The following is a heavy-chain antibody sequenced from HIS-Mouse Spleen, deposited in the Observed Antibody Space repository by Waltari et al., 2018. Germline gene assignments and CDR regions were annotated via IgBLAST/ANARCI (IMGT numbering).Heavy chain of an antibody. J-gene: IGHJ3*02. CDR2: LSYDGRTK. Sequence: QVQLVESGGGVVQPGRSLRLSCAASGFTFCSYAMHWVRQAPGKGRECVAVLSYDGRTKYYADAVKGRFTISRHNSKNTLYLQMNSLRAEDTAVYYCARDRAYSSSSAFDIWGQGTMVTVSS. CDR3: ARDRAYSSSSAFDI. D-gene: IGHD6-6*01. CDR1: GFTFCSYA. V-gene: IGHV3-30*04.